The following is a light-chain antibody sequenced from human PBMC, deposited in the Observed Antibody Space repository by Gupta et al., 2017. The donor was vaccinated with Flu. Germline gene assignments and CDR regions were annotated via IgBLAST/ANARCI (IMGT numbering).Light chain of an antibody. Sequence: SALTQPASVSGSPGQSLTISCTGTRSDVIGYNYVSWYTKHPRKAPQLMIDEGSKRPAGGSNRFSGSKAGTTASLTISGLQAEDVAYYYCSSYTSSSTLVFGGGTKLTVL. V-gene: IGLV2-14*01. J-gene: IGLJ3*02. CDR3: SSYTSSSTLV. CDR1: RSDVIGYNY. CDR2: EGS.